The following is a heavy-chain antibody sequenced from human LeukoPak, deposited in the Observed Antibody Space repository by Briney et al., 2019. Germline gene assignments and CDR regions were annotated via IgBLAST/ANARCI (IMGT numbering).Heavy chain of an antibody. CDR1: GFTFSSYA. D-gene: IGHD3-3*01. CDR2: ISGSGGST. CDR3: ARTIFGVTHGFDI. Sequence: GGSLRLSCAASGFTFSSYAMSWVRQAPGKGLEWVSAISGSGGSTYYADSVKGRFTISRDNSKNTLYLQMNSLTAEDTAVYYCARTIFGVTHGFDIWGQGTMVTVSS. J-gene: IGHJ3*02. V-gene: IGHV3-23*01.